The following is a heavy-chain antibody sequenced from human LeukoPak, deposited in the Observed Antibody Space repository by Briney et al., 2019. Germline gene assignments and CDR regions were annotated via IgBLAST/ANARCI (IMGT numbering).Heavy chain of an antibody. CDR3: ARAHPPVVVPAATSRVYYYMDV. D-gene: IGHD2-2*01. CDR2: INHSGST. V-gene: IGHV4-34*01. J-gene: IGHJ6*03. CDR1: GGSFSGYY. Sequence: SETLSLTCAVYGGSFSGYYWSWIRQPPGKGLEWIGDINHSGSTNYNPSLKSRVTISVDTSKNQFSLKLSSVTAADTAVYYCARAHPPVVVPAATSRVYYYMDVWGKGTTVTVSS.